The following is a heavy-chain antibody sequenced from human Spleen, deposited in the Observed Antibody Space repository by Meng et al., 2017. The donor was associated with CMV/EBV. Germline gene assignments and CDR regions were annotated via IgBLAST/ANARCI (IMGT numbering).Heavy chain of an antibody. CDR3: ARVGGYSGNWLDP. V-gene: IGHV1-69*04. CDR1: GDAFSNYG. Sequence: EASGDAFSNYGITWVRQAPGQGLEWMGRIVPILGIVNYAQKFQGRVTMTADKATSTVYMELSSLRSEDTAVFYCARVGGYSGNWLDPWGQGTLVTVSS. D-gene: IGHD3-10*01. J-gene: IGHJ5*02. CDR2: IVPILGIV.